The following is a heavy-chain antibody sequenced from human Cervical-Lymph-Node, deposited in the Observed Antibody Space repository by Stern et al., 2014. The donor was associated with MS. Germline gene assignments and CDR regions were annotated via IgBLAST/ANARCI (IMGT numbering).Heavy chain of an antibody. D-gene: IGHD5-12*01. V-gene: IGHV3-23*04. J-gene: IGHJ4*02. CDR3: ANNIVATQDFDY. CDR2: ISGSGGST. Sequence: VQLVESGGGLVQPGGSLRLSCAASGFTFSSYAMSWVRQAPGKGLEWVSAISGSGGSTYYADSVKGRFTVSRDNSKNTLYLQMNSLRAEDTAVYYCANNIVATQDFDYWGQGTLVTVSS. CDR1: GFTFSSYA.